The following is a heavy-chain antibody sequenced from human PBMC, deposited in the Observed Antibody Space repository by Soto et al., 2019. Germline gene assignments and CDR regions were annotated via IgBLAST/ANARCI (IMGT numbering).Heavy chain of an antibody. Sequence: SQTLSLTCAISGDSVSSNSAVWNWIRQSPSGGLEWLGRTYYRSKWYNDYAVSVKSRITINPDTYKNQFSLQLNSVTPEDTAVYYCAGGSEERDCSGGSCFLRSFDPSGTGPLVTVSS. CDR2: TYYRSKWYN. V-gene: IGHV6-1*01. CDR1: GDSVSSNSAV. J-gene: IGHJ5*02. CDR3: AGGSEERDCSGGSCFLRSFDP. D-gene: IGHD2-15*01.